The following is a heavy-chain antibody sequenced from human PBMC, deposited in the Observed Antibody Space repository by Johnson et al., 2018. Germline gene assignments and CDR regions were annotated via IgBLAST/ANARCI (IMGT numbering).Heavy chain of an antibody. V-gene: IGHV3-74*02. CDR1: GFTFSNYW. Sequence: QLVQSGGGLVKPGGSLRLSCAASGFTFSNYWMHWVRQAPGKGLVWVSRINTDGSSTRYADSAKGRFTISRDNAKNTLYLQMNSLRAEDTAVYYCASLDTRMDVWGQGTTVTVSS. J-gene: IGHJ6*02. D-gene: IGHD5-18*01. CDR3: ASLDTRMDV. CDR2: INTDGSST.